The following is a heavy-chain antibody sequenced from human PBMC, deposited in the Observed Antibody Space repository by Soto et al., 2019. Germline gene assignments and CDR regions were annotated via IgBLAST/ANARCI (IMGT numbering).Heavy chain of an antibody. J-gene: IGHJ6*02. CDR2: IYAGGNT. CDR3: AGDGNWNSNGLAV. D-gene: IGHD1-1*01. V-gene: IGHV3-66*01. CDR1: GFSVSNNY. Sequence: EVQLVESGGGLVQPGGSLRLSCAASGFSVSNNYLSWVRQAPGKGLEWVSVIYAGGNTYHADLVKGRFIISSDNSKNTLYLQMNSLRVEDTAVYYCAGDGNWNSNGLAVWGQGTTVTVSS.